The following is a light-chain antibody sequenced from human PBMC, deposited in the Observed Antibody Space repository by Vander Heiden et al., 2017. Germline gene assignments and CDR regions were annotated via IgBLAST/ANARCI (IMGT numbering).Light chain of an antibody. J-gene: IGLJ1*01. V-gene: IGLV3-21*02. CDR2: DDS. CDR3: QVWDSSSEQYV. CDR1: IIERQS. Sequence: YVLTQPPSVSVAPGQTARITCWGNIIERQSGHWFQPKPGQHPVRDIYDDSDRSSGIPERFSGSNSGNTATLTITRVEAGDEADFYCQVWDSSSEQYVFGSGTTVTVL.